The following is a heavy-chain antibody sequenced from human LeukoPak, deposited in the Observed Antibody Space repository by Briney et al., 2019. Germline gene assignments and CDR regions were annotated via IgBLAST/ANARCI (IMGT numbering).Heavy chain of an antibody. V-gene: IGHV1-8*01. J-gene: IGHJ4*02. D-gene: IGHD1-1*01. CDR2: MNPNSANT. Sequence: ASVKVSCKASGYTFTTYDINWVRQATGQGLEWMGWMNPNSANTGNAQKFQGRVTMTRNTSISTAYMELSSLRSEDTAVYYCAIGERSYYFDYWGQGTLVTVSS. CDR3: AIGERSYYFDY. CDR1: GYTFTTYD.